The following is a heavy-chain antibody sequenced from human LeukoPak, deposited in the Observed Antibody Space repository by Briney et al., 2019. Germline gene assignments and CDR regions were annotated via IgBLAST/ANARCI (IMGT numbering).Heavy chain of an antibody. Sequence: PGGSLRLSCETSGFTFLDYAVHWVRQAPGKGLEWVAVMSYDGNNNYYVDSVKGRFTLSRDSSKNTLYLEMNSLRPEDTAVYYCTREWGAAADYWGQGTLVTVSS. J-gene: IGHJ4*02. CDR2: MSYDGNNN. D-gene: IGHD6-13*01. V-gene: IGHV3-30-3*01. CDR1: GFTFLDYA. CDR3: TREWGAAADY.